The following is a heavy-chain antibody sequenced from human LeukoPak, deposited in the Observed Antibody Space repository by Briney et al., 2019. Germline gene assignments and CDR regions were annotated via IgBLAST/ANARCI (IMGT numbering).Heavy chain of an antibody. Sequence: SQTLSLTCTVSGGSISSGSYYWSWIRQPAGKGLEWIGRIYTSGSTNYNPSLKSRVTISVDTSKNQFSLKLSSVTAADTAVYYCAREGRSSTSCYRINWFDPWGQGTLVTVSS. V-gene: IGHV4-61*02. CDR3: AREGRSSTSCYRINWFDP. CDR2: IYTSGST. CDR1: GGSISSGSYY. D-gene: IGHD2-2*01. J-gene: IGHJ5*02.